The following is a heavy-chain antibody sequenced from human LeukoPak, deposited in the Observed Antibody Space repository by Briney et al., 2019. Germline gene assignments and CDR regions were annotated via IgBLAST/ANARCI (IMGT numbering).Heavy chain of an antibody. CDR3: ARGIGYSSSWYRRNWFDP. J-gene: IGHJ5*02. CDR1: GGSFSGYY. Sequence: SETLSLTCAVYGGSFSGYYWSWIRQPPGKGLEWIGEINHSGSTNYNPPLKSRVTISVDTSKNQFSLKLSSVTAADTAVYYCARGIGYSSSWYRRNWFDPWGQGTLVTVSS. V-gene: IGHV4-34*01. D-gene: IGHD6-13*01. CDR2: INHSGST.